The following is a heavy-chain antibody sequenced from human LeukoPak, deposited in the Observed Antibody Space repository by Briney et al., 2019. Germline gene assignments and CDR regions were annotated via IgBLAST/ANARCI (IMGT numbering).Heavy chain of an antibody. CDR2: IYHSGST. CDR3: ARMTAVAGHFDY. CDR1: GGSISSSNW. V-gene: IGHV4-4*02. J-gene: IGHJ4*02. D-gene: IGHD6-19*01. Sequence: SGTLSLTCAVSGGSISSSNWWSWVRQPPGKGLEWIGEIYHSGSTNYNPPLKSRVTISVDKSENQFSLKLSSVTAADTAVYYCARMTAVAGHFDYWGQGTLVTVSS.